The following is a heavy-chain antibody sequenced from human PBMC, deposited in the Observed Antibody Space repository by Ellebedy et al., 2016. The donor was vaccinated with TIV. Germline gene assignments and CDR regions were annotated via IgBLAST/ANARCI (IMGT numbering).Heavy chain of an antibody. CDR3: AKDIGYSGSYYYFDY. CDR2: ISWNSGSI. J-gene: IGHJ4*02. CDR1: GFTFDDYA. V-gene: IGHV3-9*01. D-gene: IGHD1-26*01. Sequence: GGSLRLSXAASGFTFDDYAMHWVRQAPGKGLEWVSGISWNSGSIGYADSVKGRFTISRDNAKNSLYLQMNSLRAEDTALYYCAKDIGYSGSYYYFDYWGQGTLVTVSS.